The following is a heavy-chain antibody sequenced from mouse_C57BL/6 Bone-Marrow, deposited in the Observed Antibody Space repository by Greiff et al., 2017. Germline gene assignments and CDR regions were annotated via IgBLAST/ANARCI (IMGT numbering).Heavy chain of an antibody. CDR1: GYTFTDYY. D-gene: IGHD1-1*01. J-gene: IGHJ4*01. CDR2: IGPGSGST. Sequence: QVQLQQSGAELVKPGASVKISCKASGYTFTDYYINWVKQRPGQGLEWIGKIGPGSGSTYYNEKFKGKATLTADKSSSTAYMQLSSLTSEDSAVYFCARYLYYYGSSPYYAMDYWGQGTSVTVSS. V-gene: IGHV1-77*01. CDR3: ARYLYYYGSSPYYAMDY.